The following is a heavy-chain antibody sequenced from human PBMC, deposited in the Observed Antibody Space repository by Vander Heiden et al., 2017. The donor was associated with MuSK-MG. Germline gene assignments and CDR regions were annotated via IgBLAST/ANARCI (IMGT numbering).Heavy chain of an antibody. J-gene: IGHJ6*02. Sequence: EVQLVESGGGLVQPGGSLRLSCAADGFTVSSYSMNWGRRAPGKGLEWVSYISSSSSTIYYADSVKGRFTISRDNAKNSLYLQMNSLRAEDTAVYYCAREWGTTPSFYYYYGMDVWGQGTTVTVSS. CDR3: AREWGTTPSFYYYYGMDV. CDR2: ISSSSSTI. CDR1: GFTVSSYS. D-gene: IGHD7-27*01. V-gene: IGHV3-48*04.